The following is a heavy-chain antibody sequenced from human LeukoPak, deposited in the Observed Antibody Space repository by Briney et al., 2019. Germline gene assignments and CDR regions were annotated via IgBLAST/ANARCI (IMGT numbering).Heavy chain of an antibody. CDR3: AKRTSYGDFDY. CDR1: GFTFSSYA. D-gene: IGHD4-17*01. CDR2: ISGSGGSR. V-gene: IGHV3-23*01. Sequence: GGSLRLSCAASGFTFSSYAMSWVRQAPGKGLEWVSAISGSGGSRYSADSVKGRFTISRDNSKNTLYLQMNSLRAEDTAVYYCAKRTSYGDFDYWGQGTLVTVSS. J-gene: IGHJ4*02.